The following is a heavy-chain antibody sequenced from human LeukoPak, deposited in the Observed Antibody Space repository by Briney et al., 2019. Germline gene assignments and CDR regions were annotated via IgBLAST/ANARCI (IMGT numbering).Heavy chain of an antibody. J-gene: IGHJ4*02. CDR1: GYSFTRYW. V-gene: IGHV5-51*01. D-gene: IGHD3-10*01. CDR3: ARHEPYYYGSGSHFDY. CDR2: IYPGDSNT. Sequence: GESLKISCKSSGYSFTRYWIGWVRQVPGKGLEWMGIIYPGDSNTRYSPSFQGHVTVSADKSISTAYLQWSRLKASDTAMYYCARHEPYYYGSGSHFDYWGQGTLVTVSS.